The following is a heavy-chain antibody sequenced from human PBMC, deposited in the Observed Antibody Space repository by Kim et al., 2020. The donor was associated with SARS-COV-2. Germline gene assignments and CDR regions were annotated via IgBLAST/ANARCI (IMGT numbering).Heavy chain of an antibody. Sequence: QPPGKALEGVALIYWDDDKRYSPSLKSRLTITKDTSKNQVVLTMTNMDPVDTATYYCAHRFTIYDAFDIWGQGTMVTVSS. CDR3: AHRFTIYDAFDI. V-gene: IGHV2-5*02. J-gene: IGHJ3*02. CDR2: IYWDDDK. D-gene: IGHD3-9*01.